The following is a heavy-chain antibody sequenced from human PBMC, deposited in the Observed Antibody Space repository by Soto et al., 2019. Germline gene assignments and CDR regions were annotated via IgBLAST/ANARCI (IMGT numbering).Heavy chain of an antibody. CDR3: ARGSSYSGYGY. Sequence: QVQLVQPGAEVKKPGASVKVSCKASGYTFTSYDINWVRQATGQGLEWTGWMNPNRGNTGYAQKYQGRVTMTRKTSISTAYMELSSLRSGDTAVYYCARGSSYSGYGYWGQGTLVTVSS. J-gene: IGHJ4*02. D-gene: IGHD5-12*01. CDR1: GYTFTSYD. CDR2: MNPNRGNT. V-gene: IGHV1-8*01.